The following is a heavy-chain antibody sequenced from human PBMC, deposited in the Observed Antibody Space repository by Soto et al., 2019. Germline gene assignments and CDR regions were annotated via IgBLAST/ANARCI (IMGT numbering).Heavy chain of an antibody. V-gene: IGHV3-30*18. CDR2: ISYDGSNK. CDR1: GFTFSSYG. Sequence: QVQLVESGGGVVQPGRSLRLSCAASGFTFSSYGMHWVRQAPGKGLEWVAVISYDGSNKYYADSVKGRFPISRDNYKNTLYVQMNGLSPEDTAVYYCAKDLRVATGFYGMDVWGQGTTVSVSS. J-gene: IGHJ6*02. CDR3: AKDLRVATGFYGMDV. D-gene: IGHD5-12*01.